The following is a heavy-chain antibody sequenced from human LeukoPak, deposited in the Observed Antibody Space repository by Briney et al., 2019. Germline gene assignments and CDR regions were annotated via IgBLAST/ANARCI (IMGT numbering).Heavy chain of an antibody. Sequence: KPSETLSLTCAVNGGSFSGYYWSWIRQPPGKGLEWIGEINHSGSTNYNPSLKSRVTISVDTSKNQFSLKLSSVTAADTAVYYCASLPLGYCSSTSCQRDYWGQGTLVTVSS. CDR2: INHSGST. CDR3: ASLPLGYCSSTSCQRDY. V-gene: IGHV4-34*01. D-gene: IGHD2-2*01. CDR1: GGSFSGYY. J-gene: IGHJ4*02.